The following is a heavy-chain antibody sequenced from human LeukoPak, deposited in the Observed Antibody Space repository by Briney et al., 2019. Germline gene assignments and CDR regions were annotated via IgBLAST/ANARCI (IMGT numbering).Heavy chain of an antibody. Sequence: TSETLSLTCAVYGGSFKGYYWSWIRQPPGKGLEWIGEINHSGSTNYNPSLESRVTISLDTSKNHFSLKLRSVTAADTAVYYCARSGYSSSWKPLNWFDPWGQGTLVTVSS. CDR2: INHSGST. D-gene: IGHD6-13*01. V-gene: IGHV4-34*01. CDR3: ARSGYSSSWKPLNWFDP. CDR1: GGSFKGYY. J-gene: IGHJ5*02.